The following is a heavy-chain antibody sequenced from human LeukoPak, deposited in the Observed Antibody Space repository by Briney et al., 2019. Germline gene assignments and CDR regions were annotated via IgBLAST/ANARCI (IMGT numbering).Heavy chain of an antibody. D-gene: IGHD2-8*01. CDR2: MNPNSGNT. Sequence: ASVKVSCKASGYTFTSYDINWVRQATGQGLEWMGWMNPNSGNTGYAQKFQGRVTITRNTSISTAYMELSSLRSEDTAVYYCARVYGSTYYFDYWGQGTPVTVSS. CDR1: GYTFTSYD. J-gene: IGHJ4*02. CDR3: ARVYGSTYYFDY. V-gene: IGHV1-8*03.